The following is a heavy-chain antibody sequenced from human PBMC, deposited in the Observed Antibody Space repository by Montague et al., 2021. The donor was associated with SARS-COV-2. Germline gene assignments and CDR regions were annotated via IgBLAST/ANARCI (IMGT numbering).Heavy chain of an antibody. J-gene: IGHJ4*02. D-gene: IGHD4-11*01. V-gene: IGHV4-4*02. CDR1: GVSITSTNW. CDR2: ISFGGLA. Sequence: GTLSLTCAVSGVSITSTNWWSLVRQPPGKGLEWIGEISFGGLATXNPXLKIRATISMDRSRNLFSLQLSSVTAADTAIYYCAGKVLTVPADYWGQGTLVTVS. CDR3: AGKVLTVPADY.